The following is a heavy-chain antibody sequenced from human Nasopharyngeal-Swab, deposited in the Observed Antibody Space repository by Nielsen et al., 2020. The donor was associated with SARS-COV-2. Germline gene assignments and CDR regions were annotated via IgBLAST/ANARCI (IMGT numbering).Heavy chain of an antibody. V-gene: IGHV4-34*01. CDR1: GFTFSSYS. D-gene: IGHD3-10*01. Sequence: CAASGFTFSSYSMNWIRQPPGKGLEWIGEINHSGSTNYNPSLKSRVTISVDTSKNQFSLKLSSVTAADTAVYYCARGRVLLWFGEFPYYFDYWGQGTLVTVSS. CDR3: ARGRVLLWFGEFPYYFDY. J-gene: IGHJ4*02. CDR2: INHSGST.